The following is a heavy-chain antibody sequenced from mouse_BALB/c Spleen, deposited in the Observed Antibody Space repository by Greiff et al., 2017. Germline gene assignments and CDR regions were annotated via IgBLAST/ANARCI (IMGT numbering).Heavy chain of an antibody. CDR1: GYTFTSYW. CDR3: ARVEDGYPYTMEY. V-gene: IGHV1-69*02. Sequence: VQLQQPGAELVKPGASVKLSCKASGYTFTSYWMHWVKQRPGQGLEWIGEIDPSDSYTNYNQKFKGKATLTVDKSSSTAYMQLSSLTSEDSAVYYCARVEDGYPYTMEYWGQGTSGTVSS. J-gene: IGHJ4*01. CDR2: IDPSDSYT. D-gene: IGHD2-3*01.